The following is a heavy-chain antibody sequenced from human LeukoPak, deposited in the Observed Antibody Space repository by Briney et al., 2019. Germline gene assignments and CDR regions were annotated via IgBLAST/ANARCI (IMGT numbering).Heavy chain of an antibody. CDR3: ATELRFLEWSTTPHWFDP. D-gene: IGHD3-3*01. V-gene: IGHV1-24*01. Sequence: GASVKVSCKVSGYTLTKLYMHWVRQAPGKGLEWMGGFDPEDGGTSYAQKFQGRVTMTEDTSTDTAYMDLSSLRSEDTAVYYCATELRFLEWSTTPHWFDPWGQGTLVTVSS. CDR1: GYTLTKLY. CDR2: FDPEDGGT. J-gene: IGHJ5*02.